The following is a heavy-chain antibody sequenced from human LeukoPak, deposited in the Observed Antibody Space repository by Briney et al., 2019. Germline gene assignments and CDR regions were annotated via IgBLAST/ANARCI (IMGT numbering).Heavy chain of an antibody. J-gene: IGHJ4*02. CDR1: GFTFSSYA. CDR2: ISGSGGST. CDR3: AKGGNWNTYYFDY. V-gene: IGHV3-23*01. D-gene: IGHD1/OR15-1a*01. Sequence: GGSLRLSCAASGFTFSSYAMSWVRQAPGKGLEWVSAISGSGGSTYYADPVKGRFTISRDNSKNTLYLQMNSLRAEDTAVYYCAKGGNWNTYYFDYWGQGTLVTVSS.